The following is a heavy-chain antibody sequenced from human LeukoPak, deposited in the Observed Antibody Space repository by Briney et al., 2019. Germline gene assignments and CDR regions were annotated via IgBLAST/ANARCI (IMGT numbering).Heavy chain of an antibody. V-gene: IGHV4-34*01. CDR2: INRSGST. J-gene: IGHJ5*02. CDR3: ARGFPSSSRWFDP. Sequence: PSETLSLTCGVYGGSFSGYHWTWIRLRPGKGLEWIGDINRSGSTHYNPSLKSRVTISVDTSNNQFSLKLHSVTAADTAVYYCARGFPSSSRWFDPWGQGTLVTVSS. CDR1: GGSFSGYH. D-gene: IGHD6-6*01.